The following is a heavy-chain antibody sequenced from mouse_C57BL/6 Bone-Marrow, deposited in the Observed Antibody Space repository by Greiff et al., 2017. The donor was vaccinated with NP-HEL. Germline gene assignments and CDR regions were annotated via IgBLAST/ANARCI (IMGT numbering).Heavy chain of an antibody. Sequence: VKVVESGAELAKPGASVTMSCKASGYTFTSYTMHWVKQRPGQGLEWIGYINPSTGCTKYNQKFKDKATLTADNSSSTAYMQLSSLTSEDSAVDYCEFAPITTVGDTRGYYFDDWGQGTTLTVSS. V-gene: IGHV1-4*01. CDR3: EFAPITTVGDTRGYYFDD. D-gene: IGHD1-1*01. J-gene: IGHJ2*01. CDR1: GYTFTSYT. CDR2: INPSTGCT.